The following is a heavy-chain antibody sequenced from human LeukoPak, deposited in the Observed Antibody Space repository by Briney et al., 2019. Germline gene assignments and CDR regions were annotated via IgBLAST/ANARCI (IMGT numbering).Heavy chain of an antibody. D-gene: IGHD6-19*01. CDR2: INHSGST. CDR1: GGSFSGYY. Sequence: SETLSLTCAVYGGSFSGYYWSSIRQPPGKGLEWIGEINHSGSTNYNPSLKSRVTISVDTSKNQFSLKLSSVTAADTAVYYCARGRRYSSGWYPGWGQGTLVTVSS. CDR3: ARGRRYSSGWYPG. J-gene: IGHJ4*02. V-gene: IGHV4-34*01.